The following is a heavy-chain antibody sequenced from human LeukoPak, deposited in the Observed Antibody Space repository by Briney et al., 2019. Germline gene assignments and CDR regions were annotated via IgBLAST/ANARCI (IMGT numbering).Heavy chain of an antibody. V-gene: IGHV4-34*01. CDR3: TRGPNWFDP. CDR2: INHSGST. CDR1: DGSFSGYY. Sequence: SGTLSLTCAVYDGSFSGYYWSWIRQPPGKGLEWIGEINHSGSTNYNPSLKSRVTITVDTSKNQFSLKLNSVTAADTAVYYCTRGPNWFDPWGQGTLVTVSS. J-gene: IGHJ5*02.